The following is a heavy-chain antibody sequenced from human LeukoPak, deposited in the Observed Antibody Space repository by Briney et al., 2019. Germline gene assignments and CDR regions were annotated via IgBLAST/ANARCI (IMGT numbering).Heavy chain of an antibody. D-gene: IGHD3-3*01. J-gene: IGHJ4*02. Sequence: SQTLSLTCTVSGGSISSGDYYWSWIRQPPGKGLEWIGEINHSGSTNYNPSLKSRVTISVDTSKNQFSLKLSSVTAADTAVYYCARFDFWSGYYKSRVDYWGQGTLVTVSS. CDR3: ARFDFWSGYYKSRVDY. CDR1: GGSISSGDYY. CDR2: INHSGST. V-gene: IGHV4-30-4*08.